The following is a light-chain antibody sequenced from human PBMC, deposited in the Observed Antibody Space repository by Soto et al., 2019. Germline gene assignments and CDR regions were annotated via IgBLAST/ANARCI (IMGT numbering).Light chain of an antibody. J-gene: IGKJ5*01. V-gene: IGKV3-11*01. CDR1: QSVSSQ. CDR2: DAS. Sequence: EIVLTQSPATLSLSPGERATLSCRASQSVSSQLGWYLHKPGQAPRLLIYDASNRATGIPPRFSGSGSGTDFTLTISSLEPEDFAVYYCQHRSNWQIAFGQGTRLEIK. CDR3: QHRSNWQIA.